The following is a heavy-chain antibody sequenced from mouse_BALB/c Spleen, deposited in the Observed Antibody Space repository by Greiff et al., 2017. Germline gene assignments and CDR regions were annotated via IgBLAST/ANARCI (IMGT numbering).Heavy chain of an antibody. J-gene: IGHJ4*01. CDR1: GYTFTSYW. CDR2: IYPSDSYT. Sequence: QVQLQQPGAELVRPGASVKLSCKASGYTFTSYWINWVKQRPGQGLEWIGNIYPSDSYTNYNQKFKDKATLTVDKSSSTAYMQLSSPTSEDSAVYYCTRTGPYGSSYDYAMDYWGEGTSVTVSS. CDR3: TRTGPYGSSYDYAMDY. V-gene: IGHV1-69*02. D-gene: IGHD1-1*01.